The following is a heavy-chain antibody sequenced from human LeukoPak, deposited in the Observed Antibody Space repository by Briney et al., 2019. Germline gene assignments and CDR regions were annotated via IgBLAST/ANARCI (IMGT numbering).Heavy chain of an antibody. CDR3: AREVGGYVYYYYGMDV. Sequence: ASVKVSCKASGYTFTSYDINWVRQATGQGLEWMGWMNPNSGNTGYAQKFQGRVTMTRNTSISTAYMELSSLRSEDTAVYYCAREVGGYVYYYYGMDVWGQGTTVTVSS. V-gene: IGHV1-8*01. J-gene: IGHJ6*02. CDR2: MNPNSGNT. CDR1: GYTFTSYD. D-gene: IGHD5-12*01.